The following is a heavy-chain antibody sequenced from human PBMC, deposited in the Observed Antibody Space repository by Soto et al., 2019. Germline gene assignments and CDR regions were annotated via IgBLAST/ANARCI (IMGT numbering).Heavy chain of an antibody. Sequence: EVQLLESGGGLVQPGGSLRLSCAASGFTFSSYAMSWVRQAPGKGLEWVSAISGSGGSTYYADSVKGRFTISRDNAKNTLDLQMNSLRAEDTAVDYCAKGGSNYSNYGYFDYWGQGTLVTVSS. CDR2: ISGSGGST. J-gene: IGHJ4*02. CDR1: GFTFSSYA. V-gene: IGHV3-23*01. CDR3: AKGGSNYSNYGYFDY. D-gene: IGHD4-4*01.